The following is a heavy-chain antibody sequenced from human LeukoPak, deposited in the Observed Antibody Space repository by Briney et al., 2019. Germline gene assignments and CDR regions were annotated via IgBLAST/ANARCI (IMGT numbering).Heavy chain of an antibody. CDR2: ISDSGVST. V-gene: IGHV3-23*01. J-gene: IGHJ4*02. CDR1: GLNFSSYA. CDR3: AKRGVVIRVVLVGFHKEAYYFES. Sequence: TGGSLRLSCAASGLNFSSYAMSWVRQAPGKGLEWVAGISDSGVSTKYADSVKGRVTISRDNPKNTLFLQMNSLRAEDTAVYFCAKRGVVIRVVLVGFHKEAYYFESWGQGALVTVSS. D-gene: IGHD3/OR15-3a*01.